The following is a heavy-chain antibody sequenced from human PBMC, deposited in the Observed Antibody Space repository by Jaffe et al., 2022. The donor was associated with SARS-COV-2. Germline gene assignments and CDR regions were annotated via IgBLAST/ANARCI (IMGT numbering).Heavy chain of an antibody. J-gene: IGHJ4*02. D-gene: IGHD6-13*01. CDR3: ARAGGSSSWYKGERYYFDY. CDR1: GFTFDDYG. V-gene: IGHV3-20*01. Sequence: EVQLVESGGGVVRPGGSLRLSCAASGFTFDDYGMSWVRQAPGKGLEWVSGINWNGGSTGYADSVKGRFTISRDNAKNSLYLQMNSLRAEDTALYHCARAGGSSSWYKGERYYFDYWGQGTLVTVSS. CDR2: INWNGGST.